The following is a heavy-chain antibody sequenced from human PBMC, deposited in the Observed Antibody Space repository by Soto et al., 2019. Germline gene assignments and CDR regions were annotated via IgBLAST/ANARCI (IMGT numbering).Heavy chain of an antibody. CDR3: AGRSGSEYYYYMDV. D-gene: IGHD3-10*01. V-gene: IGHV3-21*01. J-gene: IGHJ6*03. CDR1: GFTFSSYS. CDR2: ISSSSSYI. Sequence: GGSLRLSCAASGFTFSSYSMNWVRQAPGKGLEWVSSISSSSSYIYYADSVKGRFTISRDNAKNSLYLQMNSLRAEDTAVYYCAGRSGSEYYYYMDVWGKGTTVTVSS.